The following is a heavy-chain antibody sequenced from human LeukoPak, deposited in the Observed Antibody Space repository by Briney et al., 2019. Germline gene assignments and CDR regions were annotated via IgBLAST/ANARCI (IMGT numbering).Heavy chain of an antibody. CDR2: IKQDGSEK. D-gene: IGHD6-13*01. Sequence: GGSLRLSCAASEFIFSGYWMNWVRQAPGKGLEWVANIKQDGSEKQYVDSVRGRFTISRDNAKNSLYLQMNSLRVEDTAVSYCARDGFVGAADYWGQGTLVTVSS. V-gene: IGHV3-7*01. CDR1: EFIFSGYW. CDR3: ARDGFVGAADY. J-gene: IGHJ4*02.